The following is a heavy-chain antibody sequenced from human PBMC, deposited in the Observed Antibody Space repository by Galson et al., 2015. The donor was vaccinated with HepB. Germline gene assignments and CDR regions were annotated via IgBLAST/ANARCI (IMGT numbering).Heavy chain of an antibody. CDR1: GYSFTSYW. V-gene: IGHV5-51*01. J-gene: IGHJ4*02. CDR3: ARLWDIVVVPAAISYFDY. D-gene: IGHD2-2*01. Sequence: QSGAEVKKPGESLKISCKGSGYSFTSYWIGWVRQMPGKGLEWMGIIYPGDSDTRYSPSFQGQVTISADKSISTAYLQWSSLKASDTAMYYCARLWDIVVVPAAISYFDYWGQGTLVTVSS. CDR2: IYPGDSDT.